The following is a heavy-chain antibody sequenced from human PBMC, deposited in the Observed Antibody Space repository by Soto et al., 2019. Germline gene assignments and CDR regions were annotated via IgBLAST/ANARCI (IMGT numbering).Heavy chain of an antibody. Sequence: SETLSLTCAVSGGSISSSNWWSWVRQPPGKGLEWIGEIYHSGSTNYNPSLKSRVTISVDKSKNQLSLKLNSVTAADMAVYYCIAAAGPIDYWGQGTLVTVSS. D-gene: IGHD6-13*01. V-gene: IGHV4-4*02. CDR2: IYHSGST. J-gene: IGHJ4*02. CDR3: IAAAGPIDY. CDR1: GGSISSSNW.